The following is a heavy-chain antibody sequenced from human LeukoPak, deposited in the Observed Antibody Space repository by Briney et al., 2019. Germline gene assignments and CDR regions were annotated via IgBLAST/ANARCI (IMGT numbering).Heavy chain of an antibody. Sequence: SQTLSLTCTVSGGSISSGNYYWSWIRQPTGKGLEWLGRIYNNGSTNYNPSLKSRVTISLDTSKNQFSLKVSSVTAADTAVYYCARDPGTIPPYYFDYWGQGILVTVSS. V-gene: IGHV4-61*02. CDR3: ARDPGTIPPYYFDY. J-gene: IGHJ4*02. D-gene: IGHD3-10*01. CDR1: GGSISSGNYY. CDR2: IYNNGST.